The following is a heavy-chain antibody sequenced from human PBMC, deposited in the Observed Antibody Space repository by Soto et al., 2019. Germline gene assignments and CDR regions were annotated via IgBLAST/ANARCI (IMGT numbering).Heavy chain of an antibody. CDR3: ARGLTYGDFDF. CDR2: ITAYDGKI. CDR1: GYTFTTFG. Sequence: QIQLVQSGPEVQKTGASVKVSCKASGYTFTTFGINWVRQAPGQGLEWMGCITAYDGKIKYAQNFQGRVTMTIDTPTSTGYLELRGLRSDDTAVYFCARGLTYGDFDFWGQGSLVDVSS. D-gene: IGHD4-17*01. V-gene: IGHV1-18*01. J-gene: IGHJ4*02.